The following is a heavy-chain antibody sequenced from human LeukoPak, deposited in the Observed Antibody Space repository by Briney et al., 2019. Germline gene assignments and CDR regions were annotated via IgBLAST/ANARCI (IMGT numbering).Heavy chain of an antibody. V-gene: IGHV5-51*01. J-gene: IGHJ5*02. D-gene: IGHD6-13*01. CDR2: IYPGDSDT. CDR1: GYSFTSYW. Sequence: GESLQISCKGSGYSFTSYWIGWVRQMPGKGLEWMGIIYPGDSDTRYSPSFQGQVTISAGKSISTAYLQWSSLKASDTAMYYCARGAAAGPLGDWFDPWGQGTLVTVSS. CDR3: ARGAAAGPLGDWFDP.